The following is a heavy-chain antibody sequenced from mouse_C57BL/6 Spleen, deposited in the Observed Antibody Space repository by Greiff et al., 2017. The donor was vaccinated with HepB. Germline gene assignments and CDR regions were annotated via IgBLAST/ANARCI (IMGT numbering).Heavy chain of an antibody. V-gene: IGHV5-17*01. J-gene: IGHJ2*01. Sequence: EVQLVESGGGLVKPGGSLKLSCAASGFTFSDYGMHWVRQAPEKGLEWVAYISSGSSTIYYADTVKGRFTISRDNAKNTLFLQMTSLRSEDTAMYYCARKESDYLYFDYWGQGTTLTVSS. CDR2: ISSGSSTI. CDR1: GFTFSDYG. CDR3: ARKESDYLYFDY. D-gene: IGHD2-4*01.